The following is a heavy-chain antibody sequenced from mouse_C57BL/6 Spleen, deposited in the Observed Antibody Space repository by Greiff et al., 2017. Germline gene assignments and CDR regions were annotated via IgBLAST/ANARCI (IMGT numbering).Heavy chain of an antibody. D-gene: IGHD1-1*01. CDR2: ISSGGSYT. CDR3: ARGVITTVVYWYFDV. V-gene: IGHV5-6*01. J-gene: IGHJ1*03. Sequence: EVQLVESGGDLVKPGGSLKLSCAASGFTFSSYGMSWVRQTPDKRLEWVATISSGGSYTYYPDSVKGRFTISRDNAKNTLYLQMSSLKSEDTAMYYCARGVITTVVYWYFDVWGTGTTVTVSS. CDR1: GFTFSSYG.